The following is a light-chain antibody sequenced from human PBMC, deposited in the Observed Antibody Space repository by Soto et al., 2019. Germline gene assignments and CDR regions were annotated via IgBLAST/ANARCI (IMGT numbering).Light chain of an antibody. CDR2: GAS. J-gene: IGKJ1*01. CDR1: QSVSSSY. CDR3: QHYGSSPGT. Sequence: EIVLTQSPGTPSLSPGERATLSCRPSQSVSSSYLAWYQQKTGQAPRLLIYGASSRATGIPDRFSGSGSGTDFTLTISRLEPEDFAVYYCQHYGSSPGTFGQGTKVEIK. V-gene: IGKV3-20*01.